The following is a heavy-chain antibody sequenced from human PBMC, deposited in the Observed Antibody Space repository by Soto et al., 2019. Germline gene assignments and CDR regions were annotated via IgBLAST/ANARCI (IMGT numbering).Heavy chain of an antibody. CDR2: IYYSGST. CDR1: GGSISSYY. V-gene: IGHV4-59*01. J-gene: IGHJ5*02. Sequence: SETLSLTCTVSGGSISSYYWSWIRQPPGKGLEWIGYIYYSGSTNYNPSLKSRVTISVDTSKNQFSLKLSSVTAADTAVYYCARNYYGSGSYYKRGVIWFDPWGQRTLVTVSS. D-gene: IGHD3-10*01. CDR3: ARNYYGSGSYYKRGVIWFDP.